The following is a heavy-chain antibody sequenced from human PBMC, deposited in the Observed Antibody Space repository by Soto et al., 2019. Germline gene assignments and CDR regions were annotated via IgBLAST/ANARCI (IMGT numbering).Heavy chain of an antibody. D-gene: IGHD3-3*01. J-gene: IGHJ4*02. CDR3: ARANYDFCSGYSYYFDY. V-gene: IGHV4-30-4*01. CDR1: GGSISSGDYY. Sequence: QVQLQESGPGLVKPSQTLSLTCTVSGGSISSGDYYWSWIRQPPGKGLQWFGYFYYSGSTYYNPSLKSRVTISVDTSKNQFSLKLSSVTAADTAVYYCARANYDFCSGYSYYFDYWGQGTLVTVSS. CDR2: FYYSGST.